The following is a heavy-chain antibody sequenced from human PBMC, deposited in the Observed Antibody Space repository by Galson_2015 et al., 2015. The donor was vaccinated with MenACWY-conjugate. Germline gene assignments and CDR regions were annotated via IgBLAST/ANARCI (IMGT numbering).Heavy chain of an antibody. Sequence: SRRLSCAASGFIFNTYWMHWVRQAPGKGLVWVSRINPGGSSTTYADSVKDRFTISRDNAKNTLYLQMNSLRPEDTAVFYCAKTRGASFYFDSWGQGTLVTVSS. CDR1: GFIFNTYW. CDR3: AKTRGASFYFDS. D-gene: IGHD1-26*01. J-gene: IGHJ4*02. V-gene: IGHV3-74*01. CDR2: INPGGSST.